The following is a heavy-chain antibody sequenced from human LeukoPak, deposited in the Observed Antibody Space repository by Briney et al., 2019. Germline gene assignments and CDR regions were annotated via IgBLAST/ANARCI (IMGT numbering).Heavy chain of an antibody. V-gene: IGHV3-23*01. CDR3: ANLPGIAAAGTLDY. J-gene: IGHJ4*02. CDR1: GFTFSTYT. D-gene: IGHD6-13*01. Sequence: PGGSLRLSCAASGFTFSTYTMNWVRQAPGKGLEWVSAISGSGGSTYYADSVKGRFTISRDNSKNTLYLQMNSLRAEDTAVYYCANLPGIAAAGTLDYWGQGTLVTVSS. CDR2: ISGSGGST.